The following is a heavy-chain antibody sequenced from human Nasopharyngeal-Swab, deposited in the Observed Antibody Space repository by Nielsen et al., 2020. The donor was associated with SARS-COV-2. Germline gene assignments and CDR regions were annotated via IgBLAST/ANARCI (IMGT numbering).Heavy chain of an antibody. CDR3: AKDRYSSSSRYDY. Sequence: SLKISCAASGFTFDDYAMHWVRQAPGKGLEWVSGISWNSGTIGYADSVKGRFTISRDNAKNSLYLQMNSLRTEDTALYYCAKDRYSSSSRYDYWGQGTLVTVSS. J-gene: IGHJ4*02. V-gene: IGHV3-9*01. CDR2: ISWNSGTI. D-gene: IGHD6-6*01. CDR1: GFTFDDYA.